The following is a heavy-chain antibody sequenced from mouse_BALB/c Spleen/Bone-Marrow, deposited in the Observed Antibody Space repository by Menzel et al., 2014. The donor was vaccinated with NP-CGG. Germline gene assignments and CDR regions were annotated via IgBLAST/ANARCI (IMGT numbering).Heavy chain of an antibody. CDR2: IWAGGST. CDR3: ARDRGLGRFAY. CDR1: GFSLTSYG. D-gene: IGHD4-1*01. J-gene: IGHJ3*01. V-gene: IGHV2-9*02. Sequence: QVQLKESGPGLVAPSQSLSITCTVSGFSLTSYGVHWVRQPPGKGLEWLGVIWAGGSTNYNSALMSRLSISKDNSKSQVFVKMNSLQTDDTAMYYCARDRGLGRFAYWGQGTLVTVSA.